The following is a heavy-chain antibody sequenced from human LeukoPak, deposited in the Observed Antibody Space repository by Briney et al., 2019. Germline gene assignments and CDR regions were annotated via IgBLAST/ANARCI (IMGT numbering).Heavy chain of an antibody. Sequence: GGSLRLSCAASGFTFSSYGMHWVRQAPGKGLEWVAVIWYDGSNKYYADSVKGRFTISRDNSKNTLYLQMNSLRAEDTAVCYCARRGRGVMFSYYGMDVWGQGTTVTVSS. CDR2: IWYDGSNK. J-gene: IGHJ6*02. V-gene: IGHV3-33*01. D-gene: IGHD3-10*01. CDR3: ARRGRGVMFSYYGMDV. CDR1: GFTFSSYG.